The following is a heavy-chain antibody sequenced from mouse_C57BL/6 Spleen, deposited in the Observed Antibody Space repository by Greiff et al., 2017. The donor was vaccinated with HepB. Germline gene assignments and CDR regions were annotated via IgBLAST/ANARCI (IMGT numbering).Heavy chain of an antibody. J-gene: IGHJ2*01. Sequence: EVHLVESGGDLVKPGGSLKLSCAASGFTFSSYGMSWVRQTPDKRLEWVATISSGGSYTYYPDSVKGRFTISRDNAKNTLYLQMSSLKSEDTAMYYCARRTVHFDYWGQGTTLTVSS. CDR3: ARRTVHFDY. D-gene: IGHD1-1*01. V-gene: IGHV5-6*01. CDR2: ISSGGSYT. CDR1: GFTFSSYG.